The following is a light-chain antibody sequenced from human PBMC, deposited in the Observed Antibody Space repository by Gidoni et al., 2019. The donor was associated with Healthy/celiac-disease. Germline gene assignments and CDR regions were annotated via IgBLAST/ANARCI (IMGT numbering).Light chain of an antibody. CDR3: QKCNSAPQT. V-gene: IGKV1-27*01. Sequence: DIKMTQSPSSLSASVGDRVTITCRASQGISNYVAWYQQKPGKVPKLLIYAASTLQSGVPSRFSGSGSGTDFTLTISSLQPEDVATYYCQKCNSAPQTFGEGTKVEIK. CDR2: AAS. CDR1: QGISNY. J-gene: IGKJ4*01.